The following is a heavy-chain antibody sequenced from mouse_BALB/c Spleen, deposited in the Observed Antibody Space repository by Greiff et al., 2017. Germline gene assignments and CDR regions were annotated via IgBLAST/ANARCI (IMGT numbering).Heavy chain of an antibody. D-gene: IGHD2-4*01. CDR3: ARAYYEPFDY. J-gene: IGHJ2*01. Sequence: VQLKESGGGLVKPGGSLKLSCAASGFTFSSYAMSWVRQTPEKRLEWVASISSGGSTYYPDSVKGRFTISRDNARNILYLQMSSLRSEDTAMYYCARAYYEPFDYWGQGTTLTVSS. CDR1: GFTFSSYA. CDR2: ISSGGST. V-gene: IGHV5-6-5*01.